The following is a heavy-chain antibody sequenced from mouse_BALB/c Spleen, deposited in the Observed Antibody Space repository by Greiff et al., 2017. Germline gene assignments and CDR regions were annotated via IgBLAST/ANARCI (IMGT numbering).Heavy chain of an antibody. Sequence: VKLMESGAKLAKPGASVKMSCKASGYTFTSYWMHWVKQRPGQGLEWIGYINPSTGYTEYNQKFKDKATLTADKSSSTAYMQLSSLTSEDSAVYYCAWGMITGDYWGQGTTLTVSS. J-gene: IGHJ2*01. CDR2: INPSTGYT. D-gene: IGHD2-4*01. CDR3: AWGMITGDY. V-gene: IGHV1-7*01. CDR1: GYTFTSYW.